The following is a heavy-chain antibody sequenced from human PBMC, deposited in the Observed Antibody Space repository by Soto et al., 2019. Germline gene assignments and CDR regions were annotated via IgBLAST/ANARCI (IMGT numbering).Heavy chain of an antibody. CDR3: FDF. CDR2: IYSGNSNT. CDR1: GYGFSIHW. V-gene: IGHV5-51*01. Sequence: PGESLKIPCKGSGYGFSIHWVAWLRQMPGKGLEWVGIIYSGNSNTMYSPSFQGQVTISADTALSATHSCAQRRTLMSTWNFGAFDFWGQGTLVTVSS. J-gene: IGHJ3*01. D-gene: IGHD1-1*01.